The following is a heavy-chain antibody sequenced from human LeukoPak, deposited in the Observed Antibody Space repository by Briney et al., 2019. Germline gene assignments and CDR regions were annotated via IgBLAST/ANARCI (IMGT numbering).Heavy chain of an antibody. D-gene: IGHD6-19*01. CDR3: ARDPEWQVGY. V-gene: IGHV3-NL1*01. CDR2: IYNGET. Sequence: GGSLRLSCAASGFTFSTYGMHWVRQAPGKGLEWVSIIYNGETYYADSVKGRFTISRDNSKNTLYLQMNSLRPEDTALYYCARDPEWQVGYWGQGVLVTVSS. J-gene: IGHJ4*02. CDR1: GFTFSTYG.